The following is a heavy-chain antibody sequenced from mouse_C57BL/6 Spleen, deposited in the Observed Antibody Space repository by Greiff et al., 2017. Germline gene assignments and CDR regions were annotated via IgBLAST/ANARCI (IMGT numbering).Heavy chain of an antibody. CDR1: GFTFSSYT. J-gene: IGHJ1*03. Sequence: DVKLVESGGGLVKPGGSLKLSCAASGFTFSSYTMSWVRQTPEKRLEWVATISGGGGNTYYPDSVKGRFTISRDNAKNTLYLQMSSLRSEDTALYYCASLYYYGSSHWYFDVWGTGTTVTVSS. CDR2: ISGGGGNT. CDR3: ASLYYYGSSHWYFDV. D-gene: IGHD1-1*01. V-gene: IGHV5-9*01.